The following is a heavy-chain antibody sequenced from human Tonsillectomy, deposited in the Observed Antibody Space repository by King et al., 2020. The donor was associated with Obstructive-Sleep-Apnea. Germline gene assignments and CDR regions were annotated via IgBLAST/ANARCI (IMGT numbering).Heavy chain of an antibody. J-gene: IGHJ6*02. CDR1: GGSISSGDYY. Sequence: QETGPGLVKPSQTLSLTGTVSGGSISSGDYYWSWIRQPPGKGLEWIGYISYSGSTYYNPSLKSRVTMYLDTSKNQFSLKLRSVTAADTAVYYCARDRGRGVSYYYGMDVWGQGTTVTVSS. CDR3: ARDRGRGVSYYYGMDV. D-gene: IGHD3-10*01. CDR2: ISYSGST. V-gene: IGHV4-30-4*01.